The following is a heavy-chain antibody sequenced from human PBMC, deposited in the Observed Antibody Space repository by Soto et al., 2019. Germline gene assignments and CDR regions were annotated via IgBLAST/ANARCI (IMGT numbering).Heavy chain of an antibody. Sequence: SETLSLTCAVYGGSFSGYYWTWIRQPPGTGLEWIGEINHSGSTNYNPSLKSRVTISVDTSKNQFSLKLSSVTAADTAVYYCVNGGCSGGSCYPWISWFDPWGQGTLVTVSS. J-gene: IGHJ5*02. CDR1: GGSFSGYY. CDR2: INHSGST. V-gene: IGHV4-34*01. D-gene: IGHD2-15*01. CDR3: VNGGCSGGSCYPWISWFDP.